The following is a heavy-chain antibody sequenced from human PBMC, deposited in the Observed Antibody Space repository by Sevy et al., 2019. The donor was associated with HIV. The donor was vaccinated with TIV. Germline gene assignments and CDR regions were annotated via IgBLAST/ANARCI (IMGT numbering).Heavy chain of an antibody. Sequence: GGSLRLSCAASGFTFSSNWMNWVRQAPGKGLEWVANIKQDGSEKYYVDSVEGRFTISRDNAKNSLVLELNSLGAEDTAVYYCATGGYYKYNWLGSWGQGTLVTVSS. CDR2: IKQDGSEK. J-gene: IGHJ5*01. CDR3: ATGGYYKYNWLGS. V-gene: IGHV3-7*01. D-gene: IGHD3-9*01. CDR1: GFTFSSNW.